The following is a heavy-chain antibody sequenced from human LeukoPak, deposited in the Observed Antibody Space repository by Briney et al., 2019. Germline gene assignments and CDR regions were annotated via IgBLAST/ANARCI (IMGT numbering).Heavy chain of an antibody. CDR3: ARVGVVPAATFDP. CDR2: IHYTGNT. Sequence: SETLSLTCTVSGGATSGYYWSWIRQPPGNRLEWIGFIHYTGNTNYNPSLQSRVTISIDTSKNQFSLKLSSVTAADTAVYYCARVGVVPAATFDPWGQGTLVTVSS. D-gene: IGHD2-2*01. V-gene: IGHV4-59*01. J-gene: IGHJ5*02. CDR1: GGATSGYY.